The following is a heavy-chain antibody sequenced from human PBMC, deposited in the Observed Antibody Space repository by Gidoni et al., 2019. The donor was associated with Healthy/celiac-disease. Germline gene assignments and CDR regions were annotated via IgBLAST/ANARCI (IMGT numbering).Heavy chain of an antibody. J-gene: IGHJ4*02. D-gene: IGHD6-19*01. CDR1: GFTFSSYS. CDR2: ISNSSSYI. CDR3: ASDSSGSFDY. V-gene: IGHV3-21*01. Sequence: EVQLVESGGGLVKPGGSLRLSCAASGFTFSSYSMNWVRQAPGKGLEWVSSISNSSSYIYYADSVKGRFTISRDNAKNSLYLQMNSLRAEDTAVYYCASDSSGSFDYWGQGTLVTVSS.